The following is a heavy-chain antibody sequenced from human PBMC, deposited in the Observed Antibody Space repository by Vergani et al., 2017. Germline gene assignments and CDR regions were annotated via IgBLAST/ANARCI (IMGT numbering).Heavy chain of an antibody. CDR1: GGSISSSNW. J-gene: IGHJ4*02. D-gene: IGHD1-26*01. CDR2: IYHSGST. CDR3: ARGGGCYLDY. Sequence: QVHLQESGPGLVKPSGTLSLTSAVPGGSISSSNWWSWVRQPPGKGLEWIGEIYHSGSTNYNPSLKSRFTISVDKSKNQFSLKLSSVTAADTAVDYCARGGGCYLDYWGQGTLVTVSS. V-gene: IGHV4-4*02.